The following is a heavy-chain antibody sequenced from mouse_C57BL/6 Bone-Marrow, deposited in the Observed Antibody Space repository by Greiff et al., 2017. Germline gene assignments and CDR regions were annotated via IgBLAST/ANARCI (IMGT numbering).Heavy chain of an antibody. CDR1: GFTFSSYA. D-gene: IGHD2-14*01. CDR3: ARDGDRDKGAWFAY. CDR2: ISDGGSYT. Sequence: EVKLVESGGGLVKPGGSLKLSCAASGFTFSSYAMSWVRQTPEKRLEWVATISDGGSYTYYPDNVKGRFTISRDNAKNNLYLQMSHLKSEDTAMYNCARDGDRDKGAWFAYWGQGTLVTVSA. J-gene: IGHJ3*01. V-gene: IGHV5-4*01.